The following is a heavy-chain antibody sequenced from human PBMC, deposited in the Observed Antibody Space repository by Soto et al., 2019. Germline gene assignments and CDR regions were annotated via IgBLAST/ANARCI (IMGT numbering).Heavy chain of an antibody. CDR1: GDSISSNNYF. D-gene: IGHD2-15*01. V-gene: IGHV4-39*01. CDR2: IDYSGST. J-gene: IGHJ2*01. CDR3: GRQVTVARYEHCTGATCYSGYVDL. Sequence: QLHLQESGPGLVKPSETLSLTCTVSGDSISSNNYFWGWVLQPPGKGLEWIGSIDYSGSTFYNPSVKSRITISVATSKILFSLDLNSMTAADTDFYYCGRQVTVARYEHCTGATCYSGYVDLWGRCTLVTVSS.